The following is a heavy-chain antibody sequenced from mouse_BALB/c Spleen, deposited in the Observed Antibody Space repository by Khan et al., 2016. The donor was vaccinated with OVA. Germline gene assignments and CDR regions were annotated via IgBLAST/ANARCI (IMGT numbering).Heavy chain of an antibody. Sequence: VQLKQSGGDLVQPGGSRNISCAASGFTFSSYGIHWVRQAPGKGLEWVAYISGDSNTTYYADTVTGRSTISSDNPRNPLFLQMTSLMSEDTDMYYCATSYFYEYEFDYWGPGTTVTVSS. CDR2: ISGDSNTT. V-gene: IGHV5-17*02. CDR1: GFTFSSYG. D-gene: IGHD1-1*01. CDR3: ATSYFYEYEFDY. J-gene: IGHJ2*01.